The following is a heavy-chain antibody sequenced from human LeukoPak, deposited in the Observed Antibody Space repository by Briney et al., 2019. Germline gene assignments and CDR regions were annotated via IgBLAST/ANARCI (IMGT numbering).Heavy chain of an antibody. Sequence: GGSLRLSCAASGFTFSTYGMTWVRQAPGKGLEWVSGISGSGSSTYYADSVKGRFTISRDNSKNTLYLQMNSLRAEDTAVYYCAKGVNDFWSGPEDWFDPWGQGTLVTVSS. V-gene: IGHV3-23*01. CDR3: AKGVNDFWSGPEDWFDP. CDR2: ISGSGSST. J-gene: IGHJ5*02. CDR1: GFTFSTYG. D-gene: IGHD3-3*01.